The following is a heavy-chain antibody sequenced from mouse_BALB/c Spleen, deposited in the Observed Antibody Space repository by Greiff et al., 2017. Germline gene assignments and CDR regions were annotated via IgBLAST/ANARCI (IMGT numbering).Heavy chain of an antibody. V-gene: IGHV2-4-1*01. D-gene: IGHD2-2*01. J-gene: IGHJ4*01. Sequence: VQLQQSGPGLVQPSQCLSITCTVSGFSLTSYGVHWVRQSPGKGLEWLGVIWSGGSTDYNAAFISSLSISTDNSKSKVFFKMNSLQADDTAIYYCARNSPRSTRVKTGPYYAMDYWGQGTSVTVSS. CDR2: IWSGGST. CDR1: GFSLTSYG. CDR3: ARNSPRSTRVKTGPYYAMDY.